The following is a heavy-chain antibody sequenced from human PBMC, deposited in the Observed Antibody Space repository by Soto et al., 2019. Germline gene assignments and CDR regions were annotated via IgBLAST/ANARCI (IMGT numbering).Heavy chain of an antibody. CDR2: IIPMLGVR. Sequence: QVQLVQSGAEVKKPGSSVKVSCKDSGGTFNTYSMFWVRQAPGQGLEWMGRIIPMLGVRNYAQRFQDRVTITADKSTASVHMELSSLRSEDTALYYCTIGSWSGEVFDIWGQGTMVTVSS. CDR3: TIGSWSGEVFDI. D-gene: IGHD2-21*01. J-gene: IGHJ3*02. V-gene: IGHV1-69*02. CDR1: GGTFNTYS.